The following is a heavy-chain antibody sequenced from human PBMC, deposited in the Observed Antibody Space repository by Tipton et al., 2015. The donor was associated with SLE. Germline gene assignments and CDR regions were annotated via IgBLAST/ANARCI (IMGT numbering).Heavy chain of an antibody. CDR3: ARGNGFDP. CDR1: GYSISSGYY. V-gene: IGHV4-38-2*01. D-gene: IGHD2-8*01. Sequence: GLVKPSETLSLTCAVSGYSISSGYYWGWIRQPPGKGLEWIGSINHSGSTNYNPSLKSRVTISVDTSKNQFSLKLTSVTAADTAVYYCARGNGFDPWGQGTLVTVSS. J-gene: IGHJ5*02. CDR2: INHSGST.